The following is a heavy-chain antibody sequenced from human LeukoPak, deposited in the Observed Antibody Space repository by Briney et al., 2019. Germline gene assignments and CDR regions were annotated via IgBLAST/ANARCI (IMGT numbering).Heavy chain of an antibody. V-gene: IGHV4-59*12. CDR3: ARGGTSETYSYYFDF. J-gene: IGHJ4*02. D-gene: IGHD4-11*01. CDR1: GGSISSYY. Sequence: SETLSLTCTVSGGSISSYYWSWIRQPPGKGLEWIVYIYYSGSTNYNPSLKSRVTISVDTSKNQFSLKLNSMTAADTAVYYCARGGTSETYSYYFDFWGQGTLVTVSS. CDR2: IYYSGST.